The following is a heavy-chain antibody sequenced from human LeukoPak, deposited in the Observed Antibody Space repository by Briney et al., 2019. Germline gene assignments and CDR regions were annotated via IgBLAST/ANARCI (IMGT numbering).Heavy chain of an antibody. CDR2: IKEDGSEK. D-gene: IGHD3-10*01. CDR1: GFTFSSYW. V-gene: IGHV3-7*01. J-gene: IGHJ5*02. CDR3: ARVGKVGFGESNWFDP. Sequence: GGSLRLSCAASGFTFSSYWMSWVRQAPGKGLEWVANIKEDGSEKYYVDSVKGRFTISRDNAKNSLYLQMNSLRAEDTAVYYCARVGKVGFGESNWFDPWGQGTLVTVSS.